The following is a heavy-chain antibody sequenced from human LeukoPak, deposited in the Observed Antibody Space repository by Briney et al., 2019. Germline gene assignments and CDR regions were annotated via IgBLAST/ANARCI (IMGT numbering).Heavy chain of an antibody. V-gene: IGHV3-30*02. Sequence: PGGSLRLSCAASEFTFSTYGMHWARQAPGKGLEWVAVIVYDGSDKYYADSVRGRFTISRDNSKNTLYLQMNSLRPEDTSVYYCAEDQKLQPFHYWGQGTLVTVSS. CDR1: EFTFSTYG. CDR3: AEDQKLQPFHY. J-gene: IGHJ4*02. D-gene: IGHD1-1*01. CDR2: IVYDGSDK.